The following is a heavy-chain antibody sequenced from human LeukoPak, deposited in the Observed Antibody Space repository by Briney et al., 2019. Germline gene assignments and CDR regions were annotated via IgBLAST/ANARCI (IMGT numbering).Heavy chain of an antibody. D-gene: IGHD3-3*01. CDR2: IYHSGST. Sequence: PSETLSLTCTVSGYSISSGYYWGWIRQPPGKGLEWIGSIYHSGSTYYNPSLKSRVTISVDTSKNQFSLKLSSVTAADTAVYYCARGRTYVLRFSMDVWGKGTTVTVSS. J-gene: IGHJ6*04. V-gene: IGHV4-38-2*02. CDR3: ARGRTYVLRFSMDV. CDR1: GYSISSGYY.